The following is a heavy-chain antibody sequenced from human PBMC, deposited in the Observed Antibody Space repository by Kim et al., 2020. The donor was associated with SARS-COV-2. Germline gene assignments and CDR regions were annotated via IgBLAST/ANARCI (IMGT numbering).Heavy chain of an antibody. CDR3: TRGDETRYVGGGPLFYYGAMDV. CDR2: ISSSSTYI. CDR1: GFSFSNYN. Sequence: GGSLRLSCVASGFSFSNYNMNWVRQAPGKGLEWVSSISSSSTYIYYAESVKGRFTMSRDNAKNSLYLQMNSLRAEDTAVYYCTRGDETRYVGGGPLFYYGAMDVWGQGTTVTVSS. D-gene: IGHD2-21*01. J-gene: IGHJ6*02. V-gene: IGHV3-21*01.